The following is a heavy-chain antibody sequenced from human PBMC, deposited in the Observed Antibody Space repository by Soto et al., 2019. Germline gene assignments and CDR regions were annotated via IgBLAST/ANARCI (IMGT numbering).Heavy chain of an antibody. J-gene: IGHJ4*02. CDR1: GFPLSTSGVG. D-gene: IGHD4-17*01. CDR3: AHKRAPPYGDLLKRRYHFDY. Sequence: ESGPTLVNPTQTLTLTCTFSGFPLSTSGVGVGWIRQPPGKALEWLALIYWDDDKRYSPSLKSRLTITKDTSKNQVVLTMTNMDPVDTATYYCAHKRAPPYGDLLKRRYHFDYWGQGTLVTVSS. V-gene: IGHV2-5*02. CDR2: IYWDDDK.